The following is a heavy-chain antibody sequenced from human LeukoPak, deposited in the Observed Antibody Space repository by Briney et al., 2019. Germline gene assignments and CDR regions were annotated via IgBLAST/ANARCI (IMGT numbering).Heavy chain of an antibody. D-gene: IGHD6-13*01. CDR1: GGSINSSSYY. V-gene: IGHV4-39*01. CDR3: ARQVRSSRPPDGFDI. J-gene: IGHJ3*02. Sequence: SETLSLTCTVSGGSINSSSYYWGWIRQPPGRGLEWIGNIYYSGSTNYSPPLKSRVTISLDMSRNQFSLKLTSVTAADTAMYYCARQVRSSRPPDGFDIWGQGTMVTVSS. CDR2: IYYSGST.